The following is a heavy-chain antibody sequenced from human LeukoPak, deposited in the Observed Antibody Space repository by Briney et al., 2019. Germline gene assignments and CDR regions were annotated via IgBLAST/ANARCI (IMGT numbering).Heavy chain of an antibody. J-gene: IGHJ4*02. CDR3: ARDPTYYLRYGYFDS. CDR1: GFTFSSYA. D-gene: IGHD1-26*01. V-gene: IGHV3-30-3*01. Sequence: GRSLRLSCAASGFTFSSYAMHWVRQAPGKGLEWVAVISYDGSNKYYADSVKGRFTISRDNSKNTLYLQMNSLRAEDTAVYYCARDPTYYLRYGYFDSWGQGTLVTVSS. CDR2: ISYDGSNK.